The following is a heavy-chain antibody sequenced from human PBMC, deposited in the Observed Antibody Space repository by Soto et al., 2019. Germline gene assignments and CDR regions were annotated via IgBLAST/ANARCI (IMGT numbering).Heavy chain of an antibody. CDR3: ARLLERTRAFDI. Sequence: QLQLQESGPGLVKPSETLSLTCTVSGGSISSSSYYWGWIRQPPGKGLEWIGSIYYSGSTYYNPSLKSRVTISVDTSKNQFSLKLSSVTAADTAVYYCARLLERTRAFDIWGQGTMVTVSS. J-gene: IGHJ3*02. V-gene: IGHV4-39*01. D-gene: IGHD3-3*01. CDR1: GGSISSSSYY. CDR2: IYYSGST.